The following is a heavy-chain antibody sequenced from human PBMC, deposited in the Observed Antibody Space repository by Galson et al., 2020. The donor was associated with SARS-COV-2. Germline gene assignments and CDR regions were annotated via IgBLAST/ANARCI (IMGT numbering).Heavy chain of an antibody. V-gene: IGHV3-30*04. CDR3: ARALGIAVAGTVN. D-gene: IGHD6-19*01. J-gene: IGHJ4*02. CDR1: GFTFSSYA. CDR2: ISYDGSNK. Sequence: GESLKISCAASGFTFSSYAMHWVRQAPGKGLEWVAVISYDGSNKYYADSVKGRFTISRDNSKNTLYLQMNSLRAEDTAVYYCARALGIAVAGTVNWGQGTLVTVSS.